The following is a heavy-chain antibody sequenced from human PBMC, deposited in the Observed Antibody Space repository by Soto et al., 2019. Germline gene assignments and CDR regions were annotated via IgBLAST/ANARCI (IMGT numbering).Heavy chain of an antibody. Sequence: PSETLSLTCTVSGASISSYHWSWIRQSPGKGLEWIGYIYYRGSTNYNPSLKSRVTMSVDTSKNQVSLKLSSVTAADTAVYYCARHSSNQWFDSWGQGTLVTVSS. CDR1: GASISSYH. V-gene: IGHV4-59*08. CDR3: ARHSSNQWFDS. CDR2: IYYRGST. J-gene: IGHJ5*01. D-gene: IGHD2-15*01.